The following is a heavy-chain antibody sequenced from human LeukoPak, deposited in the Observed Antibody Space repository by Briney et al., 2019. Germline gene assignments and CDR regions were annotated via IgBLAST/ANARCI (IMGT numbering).Heavy chain of an antibody. J-gene: IGHJ4*02. D-gene: IGHD3-10*01. CDR1: GFTFSRHA. V-gene: IGHV3-23*01. CDR2: ISGSGGST. CDR3: AKDRSGSYDGPDY. Sequence: PGGSLRLSCAASGFTFSRHAMSWVRQAPGKGLEWVSTISGSGGSTYYADSVKGRFTISRDNSKNTLYLQMNSLRAEDTAVYYCAKDRSGSYDGPDYWGQGTLVTISS.